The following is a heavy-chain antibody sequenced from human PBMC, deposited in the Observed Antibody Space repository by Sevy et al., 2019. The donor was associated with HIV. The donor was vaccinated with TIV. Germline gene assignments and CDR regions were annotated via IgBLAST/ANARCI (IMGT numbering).Heavy chain of an antibody. CDR3: TSIFYCSSTSCYTGDYYYYGMDV. D-gene: IGHD2-2*02. CDR2: IKSKTDGGTT. V-gene: IGHV3-15*01. Sequence: GGSLRLSCLASGFTFSDPWMSWVRQAPGKGLEWVGRIKSKTDGGTTDYAAPVKGRFTISRDDSKNTLYLQMNSLKTEDTAVYYCTSIFYCSSTSCYTGDYYYYGMDVWGQGTTVTVSS. J-gene: IGHJ6*02. CDR1: GFTFSDPW.